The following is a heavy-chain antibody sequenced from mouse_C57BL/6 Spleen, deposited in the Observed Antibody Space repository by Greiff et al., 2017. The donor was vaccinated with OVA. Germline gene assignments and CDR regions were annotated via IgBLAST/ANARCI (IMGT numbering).Heavy chain of an antibody. Sequence: VQVVESGAELVRPGASVKLSCKASGYTFTDYYINWVKQRPGQGLEWIARIYPGSGNTYYNEKFKGKATLTAEKSSSTAYMQLSSLTSEDSAVYFCARETGGAMDYWGQGTSVTVSS. CDR3: ARETGGAMDY. CDR2: IYPGSGNT. V-gene: IGHV1-76*01. CDR1: GYTFTDYY. D-gene: IGHD4-1*01. J-gene: IGHJ4*01.